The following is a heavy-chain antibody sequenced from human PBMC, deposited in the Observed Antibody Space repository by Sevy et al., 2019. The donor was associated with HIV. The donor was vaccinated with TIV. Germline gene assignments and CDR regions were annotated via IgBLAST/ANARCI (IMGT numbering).Heavy chain of an antibody. D-gene: IGHD3-3*01. CDR3: ARGTRYDFWSGYLHYYYGMDV. V-gene: IGHV4-34*01. CDR2: INHSGST. J-gene: IGHJ6*02. Sequence: ETLSLTCAVYGGSFSGYYWSWIRQPPGKGLEWIGEINHSGSTNYNPSLKSRVTISVDTSKNQFSLKLSSVTAADTAVYYCARGTRYDFWSGYLHYYYGMDVWGQGTTVTVSS. CDR1: GGSFSGYY.